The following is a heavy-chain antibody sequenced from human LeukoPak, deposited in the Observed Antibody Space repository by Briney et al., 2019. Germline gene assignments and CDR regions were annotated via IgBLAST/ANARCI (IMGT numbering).Heavy chain of an antibody. J-gene: IGHJ4*02. CDR2: IYYSGST. V-gene: IGHV4-39*07. CDR3: ARRSGSYDHDY. Sequence: SETLSLTCTVSGGSISSSSFYWGWIRQPPGRGLEWIGSIYYSGSTYYNPSLKSRVTISVDTSKNQFSLKLSSVTAADTSVYYCARRSGSYDHDYWGQGTLVTVSS. CDR1: GGSISSSSFY. D-gene: IGHD1-26*01.